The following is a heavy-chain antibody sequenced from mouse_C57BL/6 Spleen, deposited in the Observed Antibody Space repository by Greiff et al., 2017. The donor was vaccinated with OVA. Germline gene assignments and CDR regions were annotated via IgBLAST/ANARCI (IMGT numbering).Heavy chain of an antibody. V-gene: IGHV1-22*01. J-gene: IGHJ3*01. D-gene: IGHD2-1*01. CDR1: GYTFTDYN. CDR3: ARTGNYACAY. Sequence: EVQLQQSGPELVKPGASVKMSCKASGYTFTDYNMHWVKQSPGKSLEWIGYINPNNGGTSYNQKFKGKATLTVNKSSSTAYMELRSLTSEDAAVYYCARTGNYACAYWGQGTLVTVSA. CDR2: INPNNGGT.